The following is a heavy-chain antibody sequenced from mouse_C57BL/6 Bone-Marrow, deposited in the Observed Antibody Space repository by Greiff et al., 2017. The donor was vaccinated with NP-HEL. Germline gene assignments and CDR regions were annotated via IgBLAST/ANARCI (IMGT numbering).Heavy chain of an antibody. Sequence: VQLQQPGAELVKPGASVKMSCKASGYTFTSYWITWVKQRPGQGLEWIGDIYPGSGSTNYNEKFKSKATLTVDTSSSTAYMQLSSLTSEDSAVYYCAREAHYYGSSLYYFDYWGQGTTLTVSS. CDR1: GYTFTSYW. CDR2: IYPGSGST. J-gene: IGHJ2*01. D-gene: IGHD1-1*01. V-gene: IGHV1-55*01. CDR3: AREAHYYGSSLYYFDY.